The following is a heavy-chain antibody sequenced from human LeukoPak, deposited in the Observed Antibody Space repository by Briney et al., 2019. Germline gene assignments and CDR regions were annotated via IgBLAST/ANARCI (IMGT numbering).Heavy chain of an antibody. D-gene: IGHD3-22*01. CDR3: ARMNASYYDSSGYYFFTTESYYFDY. V-gene: IGHV4-59*12. J-gene: IGHJ4*02. Sequence: SETLSLTCTVSGASISSYYWSWIRQPPGKGLEWIGYIYYSGSTSYNPSLKSRVTISVDTSKNQFSLKLSSVTAADTAVYYCARMNASYYDSSGYYFFTTESYYFDYWGQGTLVTVSS. CDR2: IYYSGST. CDR1: GASISSYY.